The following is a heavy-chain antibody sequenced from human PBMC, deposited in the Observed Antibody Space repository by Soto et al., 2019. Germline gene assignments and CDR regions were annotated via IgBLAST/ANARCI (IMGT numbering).Heavy chain of an antibody. CDR2: ISGNGAET. D-gene: IGHD6-19*01. CDR1: GFPFSSYA. J-gene: IGHJ4*01. V-gene: IGHV3-23*01. CDR3: GKERPGSGWFVFSY. Sequence: EVQLLESGGGLVQPGGSVRLSCAASGFPFSSYAMSWVRQAPGKGLEWVSAISGNGAETSYAASVRGRFTISRDNSRETMDLQKNSLRADDTGLYYCGKERPGSGWFVFSYRGQGIPVTVSS.